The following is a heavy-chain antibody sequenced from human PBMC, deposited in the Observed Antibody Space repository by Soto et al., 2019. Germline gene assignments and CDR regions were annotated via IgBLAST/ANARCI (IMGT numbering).Heavy chain of an antibody. CDR1: GGTFSSYA. CDR3: ARVGYVDIVATIFGVLAY. Sequence: QVQLVQSGAEVKKPGSSVKVSCKASGGTFSSYAISWVRQAPGQVLEWMGGIIPIFGTANYAQKFQGRVTSTADESTSTAYMELSSLRSEDTAVYYCARVGYVDIVATIFGVLAYWGQGTLVTVSS. CDR2: IIPIFGTA. D-gene: IGHD5-12*01. J-gene: IGHJ4*02. V-gene: IGHV1-69*01.